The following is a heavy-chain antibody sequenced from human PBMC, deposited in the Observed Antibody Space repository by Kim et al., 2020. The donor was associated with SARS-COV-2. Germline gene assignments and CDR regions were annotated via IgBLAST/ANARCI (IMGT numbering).Heavy chain of an antibody. CDR3: AKDHDCSGGSCSLYFDY. V-gene: IGHV3-43*02. Sequence: GGSLRLSCAASGFTFDDYAMHWVRQAPGKGLEWVSLISGDGGGTYYADSVKGRFTISRDNSKSSLYLQMNSLRTGDTALYYCAKDHDCSGGSCSLYFDYWGQGTLVTVSS. D-gene: IGHD2-15*01. CDR2: ISGDGGGT. CDR1: GFTFDDYA. J-gene: IGHJ4*02.